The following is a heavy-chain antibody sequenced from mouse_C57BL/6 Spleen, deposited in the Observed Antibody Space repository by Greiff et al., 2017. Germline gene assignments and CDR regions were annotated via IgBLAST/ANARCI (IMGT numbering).Heavy chain of an antibody. CDR3: TRWEFITTVVAPRKNAMDY. D-gene: IGHD1-1*01. V-gene: IGHV1-15*01. J-gene: IGHJ4*01. Sequence: QVQLKESRAELVRPGASVTLSCKASGYTFTDYEMHWVKQTPVHGLEWIGAIDPETGGTAYNQKFKGKAILTADKSSSTAYMELRSLTSEDSAVYYCTRWEFITTVVAPRKNAMDYWGQGTSVTVSS. CDR2: IDPETGGT. CDR1: GYTFTDYE.